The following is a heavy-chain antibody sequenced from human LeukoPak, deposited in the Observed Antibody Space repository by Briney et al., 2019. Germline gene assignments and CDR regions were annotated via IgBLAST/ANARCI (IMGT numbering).Heavy chain of an antibody. CDR1: GFTFSSYA. CDR2: ISYDGSNK. D-gene: IGHD1-26*01. Sequence: GGSLRLSCAASGFTFSSYALHWVRQVPGKGLEWVAVISYDGSNKYYADSVKGRFTISRDNSKNTLYLQMNSLRVEDTAVYYCAKGGPPTGASPRPWDFNYWGQGTLVTVSS. V-gene: IGHV3-30*04. CDR3: AKGGPPTGASPRPWDFNY. J-gene: IGHJ4*02.